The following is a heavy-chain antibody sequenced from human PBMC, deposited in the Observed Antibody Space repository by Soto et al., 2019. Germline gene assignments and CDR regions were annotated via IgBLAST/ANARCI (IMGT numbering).Heavy chain of an antibody. V-gene: IGHV4-61*01. Sequence: PSETLSLTCTVSGGSVSSGSYYWSWIRQPPGKGLEWIGYIYYSGSTNYNPSLKCRVTISVDTSKNQFSLKLSSVTAADTAVYYCARTGGDRDGYNWRYFDYWGQGTLVTVS. CDR2: IYYSGST. J-gene: IGHJ4*02. D-gene: IGHD5-12*01. CDR1: GGSVSSGSYY. CDR3: ARTGGDRDGYNWRYFDY.